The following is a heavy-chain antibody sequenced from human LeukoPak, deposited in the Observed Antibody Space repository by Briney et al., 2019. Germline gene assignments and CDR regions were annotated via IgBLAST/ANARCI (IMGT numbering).Heavy chain of an antibody. CDR1: GGSISSSIYY. J-gene: IGHJ4*02. CDR2: IYYSGST. V-gene: IGHV4-39*07. Sequence: PSETLSLTCTVSGGSISSSIYYWGWIRQPPGKGLDWIGSIYYSGSTYSNPSLKSRVTISVDTSKNQFSLKLSPVTAADTAVYYGARDSSIAAAGDYWGQGTLVTVS. CDR3: ARDSSIAAAGDY. D-gene: IGHD6-13*01.